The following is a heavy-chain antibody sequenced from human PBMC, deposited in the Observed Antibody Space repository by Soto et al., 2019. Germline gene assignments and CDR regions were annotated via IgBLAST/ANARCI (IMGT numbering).Heavy chain of an antibody. CDR2: MNLDTGGT. CDR3: GRGGNFAFRVYIFAFDF. J-gene: IGHJ4*02. D-gene: IGHD5-18*01. V-gene: IGHV1-2*06. CDR1: GYRFTNYY. Sequence: QVQLVQSGAEVKKPGASVRVSCEASGYRFTNYYIHWVRQAPGQGLEWMGRMNLDTGGTTYAQKFQGRVTMTRDTSISTAEMEVSSVQSDDTAMYYCGRGGNFAFRVYIFAFDFWWQGTLLTVSS.